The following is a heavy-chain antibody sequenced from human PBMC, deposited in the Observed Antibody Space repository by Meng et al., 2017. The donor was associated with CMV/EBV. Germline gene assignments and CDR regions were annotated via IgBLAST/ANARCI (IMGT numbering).Heavy chain of an antibody. V-gene: IGHV1-2*02. CDR3: ARGSLDRDGYTVDY. CDR2: INPNSGGT. CDR1: GYTFTGYY. D-gene: IGHD5-24*01. Sequence: ASVKVSCKASGYTFTGYYMHWVRQAPGQGLEWMGWINPNSGGTNYAQKFQGRVTMTRDTSISTAYMELSRLRSDDTAVYYCARGSLDRDGYTVDYWGQGTLVTVSS. J-gene: IGHJ4*02.